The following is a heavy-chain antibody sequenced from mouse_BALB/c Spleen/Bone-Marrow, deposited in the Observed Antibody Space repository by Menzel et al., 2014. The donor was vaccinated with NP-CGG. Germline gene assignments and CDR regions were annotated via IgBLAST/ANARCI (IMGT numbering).Heavy chain of an antibody. V-gene: IGHV14-3*02. J-gene: IGHJ4*01. Sequence: VQLQQSGAELVKPGASVKLSCTASGFNIKDTYMHWVRQRPEQGLEWIGRIDPANANTKYDPKFQGKATITADTSSTTAYLQPSSLTSEDTAVYYCALYYGDVMDYWGQGTSVTVSS. D-gene: IGHD1-1*01. CDR1: GFNIKDTY. CDR3: ALYYGDVMDY. CDR2: IDPANANT.